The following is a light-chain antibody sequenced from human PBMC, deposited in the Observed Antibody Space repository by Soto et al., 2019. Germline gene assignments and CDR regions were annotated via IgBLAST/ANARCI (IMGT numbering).Light chain of an antibody. J-gene: IGKJ1*01. CDR2: DTS. V-gene: IGKV3-15*01. CDR1: QSVSSN. Sequence: EIVMTQSPAPLSVSPGERATLSCRASQSVSSNLAWYQQKPGQAPRLLMYDTSTRATGIPDRFSGSWSGTECTLTISSLQSDDVAVYYCQHYNNWPWTVGQGTKVDIK. CDR3: QHYNNWPWT.